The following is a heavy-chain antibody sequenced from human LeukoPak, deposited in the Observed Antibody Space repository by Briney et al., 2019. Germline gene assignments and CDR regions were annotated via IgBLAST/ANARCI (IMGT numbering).Heavy chain of an antibody. CDR3: ARHVRYSSSWFLDY. J-gene: IGHJ4*02. V-gene: IGHV4-59*08. CDR2: IYYSGST. CDR1: GGSISSYY. Sequence: SETLSLTCTVSGGSISSYYGSWIRQPPGKGLEWIGYIYYSGSTNYNPSLKSRVTISVDTSKNQFSLKLSSVTAADTAVYYCARHVRYSSSWFLDYWGQGTLVTVSS. D-gene: IGHD6-13*01.